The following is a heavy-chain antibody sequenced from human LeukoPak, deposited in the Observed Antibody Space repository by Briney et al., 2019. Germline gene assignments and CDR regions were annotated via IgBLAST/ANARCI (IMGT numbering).Heavy chain of an antibody. CDR3: ASPLRFLETGDYYYMDV. D-gene: IGHD3-3*01. CDR1: GFTVSSNY. J-gene: IGHJ6*03. V-gene: IGHV3-53*01. Sequence: PGGSLGLSCAASGFTVSSNYMSWVRQAPGKGLEWVSVIYSGGSTYYADSVKGRFTISRDNSKNTLYLQMNNLRAEDTAVYYCASPLRFLETGDYYYMDVWGKGTTVTVSS. CDR2: IYSGGST.